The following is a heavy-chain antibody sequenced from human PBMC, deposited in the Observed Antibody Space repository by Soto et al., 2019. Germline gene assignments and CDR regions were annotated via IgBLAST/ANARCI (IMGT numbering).Heavy chain of an antibody. CDR2: INPNSGAA. CDR3: ARLYSG. Sequence: ASVKVSCKASEYTYTGFYMHWVRQAPGQGLEWMGWINPNSGAANYALKFQGRVTMTWDTSIITAYMELSGLTSDDTAIYYCARLYSGWGQGTLVTVSS. D-gene: IGHD5-12*01. V-gene: IGHV1-2*02. CDR1: EYTYTGFY. J-gene: IGHJ1*01.